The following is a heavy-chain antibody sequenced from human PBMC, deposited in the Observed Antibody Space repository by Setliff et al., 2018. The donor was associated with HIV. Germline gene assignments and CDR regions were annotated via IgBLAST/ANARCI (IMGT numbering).Heavy chain of an antibody. CDR3: VKVRPFRTWYFDL. CDR1: GFTFSSSA. V-gene: IGHV3-30-3*02. Sequence: GGSLRLSCAASGFTFSSSAMHWVRQAPGKGLEWVAVLTYDGSDQYYTDSVKGRFTISRDSSQNTLFLQMNSLRSEDTALYYCVKVRPFRTWYFDLWGRGTLVTVSS. CDR2: LTYDGSDQ. D-gene: IGHD6-6*01. J-gene: IGHJ2*01.